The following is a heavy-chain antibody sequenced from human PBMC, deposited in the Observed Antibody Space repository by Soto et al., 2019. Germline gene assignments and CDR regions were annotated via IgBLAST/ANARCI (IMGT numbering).Heavy chain of an antibody. CDR1: GGSFSDYY. CDR3: ARGSRGSFSYYYVVDV. D-gene: IGHD3-10*01. J-gene: IGHJ6*02. Sequence: SETLSLTCAVLGGSFSDYYWNWIRQPPGKGLEWIGEISQSGSINYNPSLKSRVTISLDTSKNQFSLRVTSVTAADTAVYYCARGSRGSFSYYYVVDVWGQGTTVTVSS. CDR2: ISQSGSI. V-gene: IGHV4-34*01.